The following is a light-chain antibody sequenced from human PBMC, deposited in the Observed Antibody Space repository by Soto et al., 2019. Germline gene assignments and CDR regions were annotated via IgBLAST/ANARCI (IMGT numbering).Light chain of an antibody. Sequence: QSVLTQPASISGSPGQSITISCTGTSSDVGGYNYVSWYQQYPGKVPKLMIFDVSNRPSGVYDRFSGSKSGHTASLTISGLQAEDEADYYCSSYTSSSTWVFGGGTQLTVL. CDR3: SSYTSSSTWV. CDR1: SSDVGGYNY. V-gene: IGLV2-14*03. J-gene: IGLJ3*02. CDR2: DVS.